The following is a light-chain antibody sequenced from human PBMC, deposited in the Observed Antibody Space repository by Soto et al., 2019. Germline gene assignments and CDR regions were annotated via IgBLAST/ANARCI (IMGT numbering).Light chain of an antibody. V-gene: IGKV1-39*01. Sequence: DIQMTQSPSSLFTSVGDRVTITCRASQYINNYLNWYQQKPGKAPKLLIFAAYNLQSGVPSRFSGSGSGTDFTLTISSLQPEDFATYYCQQSYSTPPYTFGQGTKLDMK. CDR2: AAY. J-gene: IGKJ2*01. CDR3: QQSYSTPPYT. CDR1: QYINNY.